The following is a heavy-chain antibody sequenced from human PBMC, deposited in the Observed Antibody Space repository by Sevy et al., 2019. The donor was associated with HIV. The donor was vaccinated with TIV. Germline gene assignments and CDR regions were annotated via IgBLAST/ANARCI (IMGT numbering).Heavy chain of an antibody. CDR1: GGSFSGYY. D-gene: IGHD3-10*01. Sequence: SDTLSLTCAVYGGSFSGYYWSWIRQPPGKGLEWIGEINHSGSTNYNPSLKSRVTISVDTSKNQFSLKLSSVTAADTAVYYCVRRSTYYYGSGSQAGMDVWGQGTTVTVSS. J-gene: IGHJ6*02. CDR2: INHSGST. CDR3: VRRSTYYYGSGSQAGMDV. V-gene: IGHV4-34*01.